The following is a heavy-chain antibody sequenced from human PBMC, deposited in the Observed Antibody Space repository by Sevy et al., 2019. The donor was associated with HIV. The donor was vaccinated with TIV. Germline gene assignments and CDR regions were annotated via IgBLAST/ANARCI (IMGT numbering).Heavy chain of an antibody. J-gene: IGHJ6*03. CDR1: GGTFSSYA. Sequence: SVKVSCKASGGTFSSYAISWVRQAPGQGLEWMGGIIPIFGTANYAQKFQGRVTITADKSTSTAYIELSSLRSEDTAVYYCARGFFQTGTYYYMDVWGKGTTVTVSS. CDR3: ARGFFQTGTYYYMDV. V-gene: IGHV1-69*06. CDR2: IIPIFGTA. D-gene: IGHD1-7*01.